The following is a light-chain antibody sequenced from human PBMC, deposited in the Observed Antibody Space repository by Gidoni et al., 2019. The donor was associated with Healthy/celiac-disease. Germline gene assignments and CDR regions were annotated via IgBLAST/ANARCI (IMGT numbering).Light chain of an antibody. Sequence: DLQMTQSPSSLSASVGDRVTIPCPASQAISNYLTWYQQKPGKAPKLLIYDASNLETGVPSRFSGSGSGTDFTFTISSLQPEDIATYYCQQYDNLPFTFGPGTKVDIK. CDR1: QAISNY. J-gene: IGKJ3*01. CDR2: DAS. CDR3: QQYDNLPFT. V-gene: IGKV1-33*01.